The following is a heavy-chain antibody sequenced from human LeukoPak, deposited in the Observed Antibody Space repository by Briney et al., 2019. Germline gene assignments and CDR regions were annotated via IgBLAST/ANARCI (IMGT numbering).Heavy chain of an antibody. CDR1: GYSFTSYW. CDR2: IYPGDSDT. Sequence: GESLKISCKGSGYSFTSYWIGWVRQMPGKGLEWMGIIYPGDSDTRYSPSFQGQVTISADKSISTAYLQWSSLKASDTAMYYFLVVVVAAKRGIEYYLHYWGQGTLVTVSS. V-gene: IGHV5-51*01. CDR3: LVVVVAAKRGIEYYLHY. J-gene: IGHJ4*02. D-gene: IGHD2-15*01.